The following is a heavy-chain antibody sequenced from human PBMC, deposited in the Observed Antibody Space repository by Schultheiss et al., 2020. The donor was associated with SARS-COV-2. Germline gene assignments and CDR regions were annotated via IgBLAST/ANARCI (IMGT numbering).Heavy chain of an antibody. CDR1: GGSVTSASYY. J-gene: IGHJ5*02. CDR3: ARWDDSSGYHRRWFDP. CDR2: IYYSGST. V-gene: IGHV4-31*03. D-gene: IGHD3-22*01. Sequence: SETLSLTCTVSGGSVTSASYYWSWIRQHPGKGLEWIGYIYYSGSTYYNPSLKSRVTISVDTSKNQFSLKLSSVTAADTAVYYCARWDDSSGYHRRWFDPWGQGTLVTVSS.